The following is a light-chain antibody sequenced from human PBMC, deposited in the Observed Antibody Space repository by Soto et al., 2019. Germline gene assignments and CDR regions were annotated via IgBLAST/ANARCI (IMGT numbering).Light chain of an antibody. J-gene: IGKJ1*01. CDR1: QGIGSY. V-gene: IGKV1-33*01. CDR3: QQYDDSMT. Sequence: DIQMTQSPSSLSASVGDRVTISCQASQGIGSYINWYQQKPGRAPKLLIYDGSTLETGVPSRFSGGGSGTYFTFSISILQPDDFATYYCQQYDDSMTFGQGTKVEVK. CDR2: DGS.